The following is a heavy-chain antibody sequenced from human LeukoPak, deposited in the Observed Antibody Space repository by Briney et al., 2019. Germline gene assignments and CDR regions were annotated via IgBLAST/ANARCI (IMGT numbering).Heavy chain of an antibody. Sequence: GTLSLSCAVSGFTFSSNSMKWVCHAPRKGLVWVLSTNNRGDDPYYTPSVKGRFTISRDNAKNSLYLKMTTLRAADTAVYYCAREGAMVAHQDLYCWGQGALVTVSS. D-gene: IGHD5-18*01. V-gene: IGHV3-21*01. CDR3: AREGAMVAHQDLYC. CDR2: TNNRGDDP. J-gene: IGHJ4*02. CDR1: GFTFSSNS.